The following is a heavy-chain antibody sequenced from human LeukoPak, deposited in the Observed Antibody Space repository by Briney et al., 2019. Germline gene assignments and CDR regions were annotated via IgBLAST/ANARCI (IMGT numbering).Heavy chain of an antibody. Sequence: GVSLRLSCAASDFAFSCYWMNWVRQAPGKGLEWVANINGDGRDTYDVGSVRGRFTISRDNADNSLYLQMHNLRGDDTAVYYCARGVSSAIDWWGQGTLVTVSS. J-gene: IGHJ4*02. CDR3: ARGVSSAIDW. V-gene: IGHV3-7*01. CDR1: DFAFSCYW. D-gene: IGHD3-10*01. CDR2: INGDGRDT.